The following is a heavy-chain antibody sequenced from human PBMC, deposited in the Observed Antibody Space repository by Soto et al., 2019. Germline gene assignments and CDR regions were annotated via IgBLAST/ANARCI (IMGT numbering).Heavy chain of an antibody. Sequence: LRLSCAASGFTFSNAWMSCVRQAPGKGLEWVGRIKSKTDGGTTDYAAPVKGRFTISRDDSKNTLYLQMNSLKTEDTAVYYCTTAQYYDILTGPWGQGTLVTVCS. CDR3: TTAQYYDILTGP. J-gene: IGHJ5*02. CDR1: GFTFSNAW. CDR2: IKSKTDGGTT. V-gene: IGHV3-15*01. D-gene: IGHD3-9*01.